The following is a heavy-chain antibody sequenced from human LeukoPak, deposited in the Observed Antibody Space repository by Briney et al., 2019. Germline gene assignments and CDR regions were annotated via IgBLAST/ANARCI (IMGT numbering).Heavy chain of an antibody. V-gene: IGHV3-53*01. D-gene: IGHD1-14*01. J-gene: IGHJ4*02. CDR3: ARGYLREPFDS. CDR2: VYSGGST. Sequence: GGSLRLSSAAFGFTVSTNYMSWARQAPGKGLEWVSVVYSGGSTHYADSVKGRFTISRDNSKNTLYLQMNRLRGEDTAVYYCARGYLREPFDSWGQGTLVIVSS. CDR1: GFTVSTNY.